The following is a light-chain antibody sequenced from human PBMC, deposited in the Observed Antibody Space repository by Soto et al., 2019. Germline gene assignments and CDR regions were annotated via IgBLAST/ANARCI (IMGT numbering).Light chain of an antibody. Sequence: VLTQSPSASASLGASVKLTCTLRSGYSTYGIAWHQQQPEKGPRFLMKLNSDGSHNKGDGIPDRFSGSSSGAERYLTISSLQLEDEADYYCQTWGTGIWVFGGGTKLTVL. CDR1: SGYSTYG. V-gene: IGLV4-69*01. CDR2: LNSDGSH. CDR3: QTWGTGIWV. J-gene: IGLJ3*02.